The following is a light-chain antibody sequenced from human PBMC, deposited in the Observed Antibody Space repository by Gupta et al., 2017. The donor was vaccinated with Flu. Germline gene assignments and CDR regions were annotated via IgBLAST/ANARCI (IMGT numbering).Light chain of an antibody. Sequence: QSALTQPASVSGSPGQSITISCSGTSSDFGRSDSVSWYQQHPDKAPKLIIFDVTNRPSGAPSRFSGSKPGNRDSLTISGSQAEDETDYYCSSYSSGSTFYVFGTGTKVTVL. J-gene: IGLJ1*01. CDR1: SSDFGRSDS. V-gene: IGLV2-14*01. CDR2: DVT. CDR3: SSYSSGSTFYV.